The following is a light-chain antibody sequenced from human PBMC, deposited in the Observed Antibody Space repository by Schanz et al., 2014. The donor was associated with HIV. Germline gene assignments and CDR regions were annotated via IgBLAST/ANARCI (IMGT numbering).Light chain of an antibody. Sequence: QSALTQPPSASGSPGQSVAISCTGTTSDVGSYNLVSWYQQHPGKAPKVMIYEVSKRPSGVPDRFSGSKSGNTASLTVSGLQAEDEADYYCSSYAGSSTYVFGTGTKLTVL. CDR2: EVS. V-gene: IGLV2-8*01. CDR1: TSDVGSYNL. J-gene: IGLJ1*01. CDR3: SSYAGSSTYV.